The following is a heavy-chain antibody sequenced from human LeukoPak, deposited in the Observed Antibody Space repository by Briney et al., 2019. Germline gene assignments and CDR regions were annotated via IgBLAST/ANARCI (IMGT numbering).Heavy chain of an antibody. CDR1: GFSFSTYT. V-gene: IGHV3-23*01. D-gene: IGHD5-24*01. CDR3: AKDRVAGDGLLLFDY. J-gene: IGHJ4*02. Sequence: GGSLRLSCAASGFSFSTYTMSWVRQAPGKGLEWVSNILGTGDGTDYADSVKGRFTVSRDNSKNTLYLQMNSLRAEDTAMYYCAKDRVAGDGLLLFDYWGQGSLVTVSS. CDR2: ILGTGDGT.